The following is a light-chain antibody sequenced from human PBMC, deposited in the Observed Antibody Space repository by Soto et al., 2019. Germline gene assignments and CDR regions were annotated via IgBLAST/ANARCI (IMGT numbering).Light chain of an antibody. J-gene: IGKJ1*01. CDR3: QHYNSYSEA. V-gene: IGKV1-39*01. CDR2: AAS. Sequence: DIQMTQSPSPLSASVGDRVTITCRSSQSISSYVNWYQQKPGIAPRLLIFAASNLQTGVPSRFSGSGSGTDFTLTISSLQPEDFGTYFCQHYNSYSEAFGQGTKVELK. CDR1: QSISSY.